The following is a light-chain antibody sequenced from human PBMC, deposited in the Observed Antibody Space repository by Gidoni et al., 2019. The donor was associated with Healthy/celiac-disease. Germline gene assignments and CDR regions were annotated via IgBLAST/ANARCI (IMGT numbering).Light chain of an antibody. CDR3: CSYAGSSTSHVV. CDR2: EGS. CDR1: SSDVGSYNL. V-gene: IGLV2-23*01. Sequence: QSALTHPSSLSGFPGQSLTISCTGTSSDVGSYNLVSWYQQHPGKAPKLMIYEGSKRPSGVSNRVSGSKSGNTASLTISGSQAEDEADYYCCSYAGSSTSHVVFGGGTKLTVL. J-gene: IGLJ2*01.